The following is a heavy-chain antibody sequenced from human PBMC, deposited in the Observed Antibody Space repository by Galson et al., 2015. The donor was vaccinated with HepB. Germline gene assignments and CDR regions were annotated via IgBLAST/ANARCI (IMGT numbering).Heavy chain of an antibody. CDR1: GFTFSNYA. J-gene: IGHJ3*02. D-gene: IGHD2/OR15-2a*01. V-gene: IGHV3-30-3*01. CDR2: ISYDGSYK. Sequence: SLRLSCAVSGFTFSNYAMNWVRQAPGKGLEWLAIISYDGSYKYYADSVQGRFTISRDNSKNMLHLQMSSLRPEDTAVYYCVRGIVYDAFDIWGQGTMVTVSS. CDR3: VRGIVYDAFDI.